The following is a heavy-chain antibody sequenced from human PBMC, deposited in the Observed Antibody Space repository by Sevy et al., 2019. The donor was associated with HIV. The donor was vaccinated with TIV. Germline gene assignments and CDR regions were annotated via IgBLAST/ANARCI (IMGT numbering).Heavy chain of an antibody. CDR2: IYYNGHI. CDR3: AGENAWGRGHS. D-gene: IGHD1-26*01. V-gene: IGHV4-59*08. CDR1: GGSITSLY. J-gene: IGHJ4*02. Sequence: SDTLSLTCTVSGGSITSLYWNWIRQPPGKGLEWIANIYYNGHINYNPSLKSRVTLSLDTSKNQFSLRLSSVTAADTAMYYCAGENAWGRGHSWGQGTLVTVSS.